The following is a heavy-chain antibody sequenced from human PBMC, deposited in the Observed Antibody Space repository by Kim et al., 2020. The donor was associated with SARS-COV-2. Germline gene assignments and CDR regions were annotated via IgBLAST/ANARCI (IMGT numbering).Heavy chain of an antibody. V-gene: IGHV4-39*07. CDR2: IYYSGST. CDR3: AYPHPVGELLSNYYYYGMDV. D-gene: IGHD3-10*01. CDR1: GGSISSSSYY. J-gene: IGHJ6*02. Sequence: SETLSLTCTVSGGSISSSSYYWGWIRQPPGKGLEWIGSIYYSGSTYYNPSLKSRVTISVDTSKNQFSLKLSSVTAADTAVYYCAYPHPVGELLSNYYYYGMDVWGQGTTVTVSS.